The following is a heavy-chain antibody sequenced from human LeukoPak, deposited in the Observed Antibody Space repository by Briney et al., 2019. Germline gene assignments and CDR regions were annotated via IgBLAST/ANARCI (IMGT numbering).Heavy chain of an antibody. CDR2: ISYDGSNK. Sequence: GGSLRLSCAASGFTFSSYGMHWVRQAPGKGLEWVAVISYDGSNKYYADSVKGRFTISRDNSKNTLYLQMNSLRAEDTAVYYCGKGAGYYDSSGYSSGYYFDYWGQGTLVTVSS. V-gene: IGHV3-30*18. J-gene: IGHJ4*02. CDR3: GKGAGYYDSSGYSSGYYFDY. D-gene: IGHD3-22*01. CDR1: GFTFSSYG.